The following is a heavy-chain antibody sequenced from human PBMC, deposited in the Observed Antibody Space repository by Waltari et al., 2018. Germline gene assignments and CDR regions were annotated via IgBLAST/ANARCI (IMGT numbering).Heavy chain of an antibody. J-gene: IGHJ4*02. V-gene: IGHV3-72*01. CDR2: RIDKAHNYPT. Sequence: EVQLVGSGGGLVQPGGSLRLSCVASGFSLSDYYMDWVRQAPGKGLEGVGRRIDKAHNYPTEYAASVKGRFTISRDDSERSLVLELNGLKTEDSAVYYCARRYGSGHHFDYWGQGALVTVSS. CDR3: ARRYGSGHHFDY. CDR1: GFSLSDYY. D-gene: IGHD6-25*01.